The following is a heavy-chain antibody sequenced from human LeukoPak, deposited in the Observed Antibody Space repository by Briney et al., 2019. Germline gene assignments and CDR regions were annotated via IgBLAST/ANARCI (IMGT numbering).Heavy chain of an antibody. J-gene: IGHJ6*03. CDR2: ISGSGGST. D-gene: IGHD6-13*01. CDR1: GFTFSSYA. CDR3: AKEAAAALESYYYYMDV. Sequence: GGSLRLSCAASGFTFSSYAMSWVRQAPGKGLEWVSAISGSGGSTYYADSVKGRFTISRDNSKNTLYLQMNSLRAEDTAVYYCAKEAAAALESYYYYMDVWAKGPRSPSP. V-gene: IGHV3-23*01.